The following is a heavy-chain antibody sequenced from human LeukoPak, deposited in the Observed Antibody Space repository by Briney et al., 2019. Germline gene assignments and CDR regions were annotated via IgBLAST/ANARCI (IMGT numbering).Heavy chain of an antibody. V-gene: IGHV3-74*01. CDR2: INTDGSST. J-gene: IGHJ6*02. CDR3: ARVEQKPRAVCGMDV. CDR1: GFTFSTYW. Sequence: GGSLRLSCAASGFTFSTYWMHWVRQAPGKGLVWVSRINTDGSSTTYADSVKGRFTLSRDNARNTLFLQMNSLRDEDTAMYYCARVEQKPRAVCGMDVWGQGTTVTVSS. D-gene: IGHD6-13*01.